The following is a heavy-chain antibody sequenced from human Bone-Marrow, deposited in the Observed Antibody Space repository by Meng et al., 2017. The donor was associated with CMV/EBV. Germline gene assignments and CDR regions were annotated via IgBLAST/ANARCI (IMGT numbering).Heavy chain of an antibody. Sequence: SETLSLTCTVSGGSVSSGSYYWSWIRQPPGKGLEWIGYIYYSGSTNYNPSLKSRVTISVDTSKNQFSLKLSSVTAADTAVYYCARVRIPVALYGMDVWGQGNTVNVAS. D-gene: IGHD2-15*01. V-gene: IGHV4-61*01. CDR2: IYYSGST. CDR1: GGSVSSGSYY. CDR3: ARVRIPVALYGMDV. J-gene: IGHJ6*02.